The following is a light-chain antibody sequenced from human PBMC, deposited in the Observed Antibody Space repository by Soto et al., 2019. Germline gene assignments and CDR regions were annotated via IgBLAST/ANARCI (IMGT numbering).Light chain of an antibody. CDR1: QSVSSN. Sequence: EIVMTQSPATLSVSPGERATLSCRASQSVSSNLAWYQQKPGQTPRLLIYGASTRATGIPARFSGSGSGTEVTLTISSLQSEDVAVYYCQQYSNWPPYTFGQGTKLEIK. CDR3: QQYSNWPPYT. J-gene: IGKJ2*01. CDR2: GAS. V-gene: IGKV3-15*01.